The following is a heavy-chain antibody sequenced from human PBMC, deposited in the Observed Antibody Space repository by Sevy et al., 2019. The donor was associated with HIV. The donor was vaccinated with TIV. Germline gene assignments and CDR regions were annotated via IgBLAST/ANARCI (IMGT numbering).Heavy chain of an antibody. CDR3: ARGGGTTDYYYYYGMDV. D-gene: IGHD3-16*01. CDR2: MNPNSGNT. V-gene: IGHV1-8*01. J-gene: IGHJ6*02. Sequence: ASVKVSCKASGYTFTSYDMNWVRQATGQGLEWMGWMNPNSGNTGYAQKFQGRVTMTRNTSISTAYMELSSLRSEDTAVYYCARGGGTTDYYYYYGMDVWGQGTTVTVSS. CDR1: GYTFTSYD.